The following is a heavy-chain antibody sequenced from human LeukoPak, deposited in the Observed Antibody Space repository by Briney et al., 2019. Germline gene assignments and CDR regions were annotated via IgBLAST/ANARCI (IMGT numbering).Heavy chain of an antibody. J-gene: IGHJ3*02. CDR1: GFTVSSNY. Sequence: GGSLRLSCAASGFTVSSNYMSWVRQAPGKGLEWVSVIYSGGSTYYADSVKGRFTISRDNSKNTLYLQMNSLRAEDTAVYYCARDTAMANDAFDIWGQGTMATVSS. D-gene: IGHD5-18*01. CDR2: IYSGGST. CDR3: ARDTAMANDAFDI. V-gene: IGHV3-53*01.